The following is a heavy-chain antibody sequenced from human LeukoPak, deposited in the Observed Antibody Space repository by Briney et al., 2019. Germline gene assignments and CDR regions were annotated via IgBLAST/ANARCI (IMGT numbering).Heavy chain of an antibody. Sequence: PGGSLRLSCAASGFTVSNNYMSWVRQAPGKGLEWVSVIYTGVSTYYADAVKGRFAISRDNSKNTLCLQMNSLRAEDTGLYYCARFRPHPIIDVWGKGTTVTVSS. V-gene: IGHV3-53*01. CDR3: ARFRPHPIIDV. J-gene: IGHJ6*03. CDR2: IYTGVST. D-gene: IGHD6-6*01. CDR1: GFTVSNNY.